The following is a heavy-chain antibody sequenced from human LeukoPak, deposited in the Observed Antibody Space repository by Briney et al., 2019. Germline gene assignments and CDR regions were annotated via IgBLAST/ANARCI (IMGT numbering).Heavy chain of an antibody. V-gene: IGHV1-2*02. CDR2: IDPNSGDT. D-gene: IGHD3-10*01. J-gene: IGHJ4*02. Sequence: ASVKVSFKASGYTFTGYYIHWVRQAPGQGLEWMGWIDPNSGDTSFAQIFQGRVTMTRVTSISTTYMEMSSLRSDDTAVFYCARQGSGSYKLDYWGQGALVTVSS. CDR3: ARQGSGSYKLDY. CDR1: GYTFTGYY.